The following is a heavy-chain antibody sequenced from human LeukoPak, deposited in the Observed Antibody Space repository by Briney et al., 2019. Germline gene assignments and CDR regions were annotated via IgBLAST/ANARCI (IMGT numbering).Heavy chain of an antibody. CDR3: ARDRSTRYSYDLMRAFDI. CDR1: GFTFSSYW. CDR2: INSDGSST. D-gene: IGHD5-18*01. J-gene: IGHJ3*02. V-gene: IGHV3-74*01. Sequence: GGSLRLSCAASGFTFSSYWMHWVRQAPGKGLVWVSRINSDGSSTSYADSVKGRFTISRDNAKNTLYLQMNSLRAEDTAVYYCARDRSTRYSYDLMRAFDIWGQGTMVTVSS.